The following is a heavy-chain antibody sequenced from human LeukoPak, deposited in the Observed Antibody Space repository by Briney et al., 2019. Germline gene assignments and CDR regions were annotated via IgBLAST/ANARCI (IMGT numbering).Heavy chain of an antibody. CDR2: ISSSGSTI. CDR3: ATSPFQGSGSYYPPFDF. CDR1: GFTFSYYK. V-gene: IGHV3-48*02. J-gene: IGHJ4*02. D-gene: IGHD3-10*01. Sequence: PGGSLRLSCAASGFTFSYYKMNWVRQAPGKGLEWVSYISSSGSTIYYADSVKGRFTISRDNTKNSLYLQMNSLRDEDTAVYYCATSPFQGSGSYYPPFDFWGQGTLVTVSS.